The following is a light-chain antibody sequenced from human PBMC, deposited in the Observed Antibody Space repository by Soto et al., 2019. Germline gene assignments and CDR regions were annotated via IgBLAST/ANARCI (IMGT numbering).Light chain of an antibody. Sequence: QSVLTQSPSASVTPGQRVTISCSGSRSNIGTYAVNWYQQLPGAAPTLLIFRNHQRPSGVPDRFSGSKSGTSASLAISGPQSEYEADYYCAPWDDSLRAVVFGGGTKLTVL. V-gene: IGLV1-44*01. CDR1: RSNIGTYA. CDR2: RNH. J-gene: IGLJ2*01. CDR3: APWDDSLRAVV.